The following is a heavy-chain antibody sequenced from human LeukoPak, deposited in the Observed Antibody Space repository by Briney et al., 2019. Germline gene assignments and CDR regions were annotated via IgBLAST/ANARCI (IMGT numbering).Heavy chain of an antibody. Sequence: ASVKVSXKASGYTFTSYDINWVRQATGQGLEWMRWMNPNSGNTGYAQKFQGRVTMTRNTSISTAYMELSSLRSEDTAVYYCARGLSDPDGYYDSSGYPYWGQGTLVTVSS. J-gene: IGHJ4*02. V-gene: IGHV1-8*01. D-gene: IGHD3-22*01. CDR1: GYTFTSYD. CDR2: MNPNSGNT. CDR3: ARGLSDPDGYYDSSGYPY.